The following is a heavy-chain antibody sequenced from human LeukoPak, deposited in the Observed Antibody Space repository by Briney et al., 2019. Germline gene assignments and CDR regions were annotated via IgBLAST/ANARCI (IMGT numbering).Heavy chain of an antibody. D-gene: IGHD7-27*01. CDR3: ARDQTWGGGYWYFDL. CDR2: IYTSGTT. CDR1: GGSISGYY. J-gene: IGHJ2*01. V-gene: IGHV4-4*07. Sequence: PSETLSLTCTVSGGSISGYYGSWIRQPAGKGLEWIGRIYTSGTTNYNPSLKSRITMSVDTPKNQFSLELDSVTAADTAVYYCARDQTWGGGYWYFDLWGRGTLVTVSS.